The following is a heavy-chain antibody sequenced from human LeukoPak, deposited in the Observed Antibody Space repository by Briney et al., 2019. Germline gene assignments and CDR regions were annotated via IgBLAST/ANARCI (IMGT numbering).Heavy chain of an antibody. CDR2: ISYDGSNK. CDR3: AKDRANWAIDD. J-gene: IGHJ4*02. CDR1: GFTFSSYA. Sequence: PGGSLRLSCAASGFTFSSYAMHWVRQAPGKGLEWVAVISYDGSNKYYAVSVKGRFTISRDNSKNTLYLQVNSLRAEDTAVYYCAKDRANWAIDDWGQGTQVTVSS. V-gene: IGHV3-30*04. D-gene: IGHD3-16*01.